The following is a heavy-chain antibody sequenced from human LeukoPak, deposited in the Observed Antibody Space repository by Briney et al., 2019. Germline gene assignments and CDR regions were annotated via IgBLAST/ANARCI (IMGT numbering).Heavy chain of an antibody. V-gene: IGHV1-69*13. D-gene: IGHD3-3*01. CDR3: ARARDFGVVTHNWFDP. J-gene: IGHJ5*02. Sequence: GASVKVSCKASGGTFSSYAISWVRQAPGQGLEWMGRIIPIFGTANYAQKFQGRVTITADESTSTAYMELSSLRSEDTAVYYCARARDFGVVTHNWFDPWGQGTLVTVSS. CDR1: GGTFSSYA. CDR2: IIPIFGTA.